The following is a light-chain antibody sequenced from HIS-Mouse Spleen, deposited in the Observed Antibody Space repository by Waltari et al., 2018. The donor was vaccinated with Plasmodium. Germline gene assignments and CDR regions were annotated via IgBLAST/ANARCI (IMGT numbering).Light chain of an antibody. CDR1: QRVSSH. J-gene: IGKJ3*01. CDR2: GAS. CDR3: QQYNNWLFT. Sequence: EIRIPQSPATLSVPPRERATLSCRTSQRVSSHLAWYQQKPGQAPRLLIYGASTRATAILARFSGSVYVTEFNLTISSLQSEDLAVYYCQQYNNWLFTFGPGTKVDIK. V-gene: IGKV3-15*01.